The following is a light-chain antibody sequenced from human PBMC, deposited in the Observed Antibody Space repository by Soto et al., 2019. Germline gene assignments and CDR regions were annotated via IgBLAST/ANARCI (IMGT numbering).Light chain of an antibody. J-gene: IGKJ1*01. CDR1: QSVSSY. CDR2: DAS. Sequence: EIVLTQSPATLSLSPGERATLSCRASQSVSSYLAWYQQKPGQAPRLLIYDASNRATGIPARFSGSGSGTDFILTLRSLEPEDFAVYYCQQRTTFGQGTKVDIK. CDR3: QQRTT. V-gene: IGKV3-11*01.